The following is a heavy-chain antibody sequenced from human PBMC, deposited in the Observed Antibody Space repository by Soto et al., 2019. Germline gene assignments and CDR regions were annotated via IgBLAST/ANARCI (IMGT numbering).Heavy chain of an antibody. CDR1: GFTFSSYA. Sequence: GGSLRLSCAASGFTFSSYAMSWVRQAPGKGLEWVSAISGSGGSTYYADSVKGRFTISRDNAKNTLYLQRNSLRAEDTAVYDCAKDQPYDCVWGSYRYDWFDPWGQGTLVTVSS. J-gene: IGHJ5*02. V-gene: IGHV3-23*01. CDR2: ISGSGGST. CDR3: AKDQPYDCVWGSYRYDWFDP. D-gene: IGHD3-16*02.